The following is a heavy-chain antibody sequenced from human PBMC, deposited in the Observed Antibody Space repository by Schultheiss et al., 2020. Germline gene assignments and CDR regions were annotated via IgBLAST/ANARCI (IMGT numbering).Heavy chain of an antibody. Sequence: GGSLRLSCAASGFTFSSYGMHWVRQAPGKGLEWVAVIWYDGSNKYYADSVKGRFTISRDNSKNTVYLQMNSLGAEDTAVYYCARWVPTYSSSWYDRGNAMGFDYWGQGTLVTVSS. CDR2: IWYDGSNK. CDR3: ARWVPTYSSSWYDRGNAMGFDY. D-gene: IGHD6-13*01. CDR1: GFTFSSYG. J-gene: IGHJ4*02. V-gene: IGHV3-33*01.